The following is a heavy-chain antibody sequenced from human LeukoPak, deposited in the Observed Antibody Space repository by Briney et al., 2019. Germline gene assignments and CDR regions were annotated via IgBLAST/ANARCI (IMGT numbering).Heavy chain of an antibody. CDR1: GFTFSSFD. CDR3: ARVAYGSGSYHFDY. V-gene: IGHV3-13*01. D-gene: IGHD3-10*01. Sequence: GGSLRLSCAASGFTFSSFDMHWVRQAAGKGLEWVSGIGADGDTYSPGSVKGRFTISRENGKNSLYLQINSLRDGDTGVYYCARVAYGSGSYHFDYWGQGMLVTVSS. CDR2: IGADGDT. J-gene: IGHJ4*02.